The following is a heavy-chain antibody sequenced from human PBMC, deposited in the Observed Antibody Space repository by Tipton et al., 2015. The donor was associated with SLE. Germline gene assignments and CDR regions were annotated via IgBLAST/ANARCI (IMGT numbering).Heavy chain of an antibody. Sequence: TLSLTCTVSGGSISSYYWSWIRQPPGKGLEWIGYIYYSGSTNYNPSLKSRVTISVDTSKNQFSLKLSSVTAADTAVYYCASSMITFGGVAYWGQGTLVTVSS. D-gene: IGHD3-16*01. CDR3: ASSMITFGGVAY. CDR1: GGSISSYY. V-gene: IGHV4-59*12. CDR2: IYYSGST. J-gene: IGHJ4*02.